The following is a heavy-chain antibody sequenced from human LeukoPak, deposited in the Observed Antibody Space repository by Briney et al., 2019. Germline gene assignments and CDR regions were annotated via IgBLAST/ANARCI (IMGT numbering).Heavy chain of an antibody. J-gene: IGHJ6*02. Sequence: PGGSLRLSCTGSGFIFGDYAMTWVRQAPGKGLEWVGFIRSKVYGETTENAASVKGRFTISRDDSKSIAYLQMNSLNTEDTAVYYCTGGPYERFYYGLDVWGQGTTVTVSS. CDR1: GFIFGDYA. CDR2: IRSKVYGETT. CDR3: TGGPYERFYYGLDV. D-gene: IGHD5-12*01. V-gene: IGHV3-49*04.